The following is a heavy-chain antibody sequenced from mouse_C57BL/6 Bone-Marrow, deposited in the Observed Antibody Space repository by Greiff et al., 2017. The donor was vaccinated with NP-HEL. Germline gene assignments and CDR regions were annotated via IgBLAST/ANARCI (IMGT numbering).Heavy chain of an antibody. D-gene: IGHD1-1*01. CDR3: ATTVVPSDWYFDV. V-gene: IGHV1-72*01. J-gene: IGHJ1*03. CDR2: IDPNSGGT. CDR1: GSPFPRSW. Sequence: VQLPPPGAALVKPGASVQLSCQASGSPFPRSWLHWVKQRPGRGLAWLCRIDPNSGGTKYNEKFKSKATLTVDKPSSTAYMQLSSLTSEDSAVYYCATTVVPSDWYFDVWGTGTTVTVSS.